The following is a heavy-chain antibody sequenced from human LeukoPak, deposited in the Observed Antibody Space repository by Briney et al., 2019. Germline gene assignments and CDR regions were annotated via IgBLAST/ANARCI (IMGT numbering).Heavy chain of an antibody. Sequence: GGSLRLSCAASEFTFSSYSMNWIRQAPGKGLEWVSYISNSGSPIYYADSVKGRFTISRDNAKNSLYLQMNSLRADDTAVYYCARESLFSFDYWGQGTLVTVSS. CDR2: ISNSGSPI. CDR3: ARESLFSFDY. CDR1: EFTFSSYS. J-gene: IGHJ4*02. V-gene: IGHV3-48*04.